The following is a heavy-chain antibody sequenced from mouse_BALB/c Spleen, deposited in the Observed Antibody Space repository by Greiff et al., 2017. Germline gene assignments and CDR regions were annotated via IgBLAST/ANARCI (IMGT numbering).Heavy chain of an antibody. J-gene: IGHJ3*01. CDR3: NAGITTATSFAY. CDR2: IDPENGDT. CDR1: GFNIKDYY. D-gene: IGHD1-2*01. Sequence: VHVKQSGAELVRSGASVKLSCTASGFNIKDYYMHWVKQSPEQGLEWIGWIDPENGDTEYAPKFQGKATMTADTSSNTAYLQLSSLTSEDTAVYYCNAGITTATSFAYWGQGTLVTVSA. V-gene: IGHV14-4*02.